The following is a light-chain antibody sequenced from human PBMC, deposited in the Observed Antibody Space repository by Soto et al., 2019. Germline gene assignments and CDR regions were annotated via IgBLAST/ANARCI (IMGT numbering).Light chain of an antibody. CDR1: QSVSSSY. Sequence: EIVLTQSPGTLSLSPGERATLSCRASQSVSSSYLAWYQQKPGQAPRLLIYGASSRVIGIPDRFSGSGSGTDFILTISRLEPEDFAVYYCQHYDSSLWTFGQGTKVEIK. CDR3: QHYDSSLWT. J-gene: IGKJ1*01. V-gene: IGKV3-20*01. CDR2: GAS.